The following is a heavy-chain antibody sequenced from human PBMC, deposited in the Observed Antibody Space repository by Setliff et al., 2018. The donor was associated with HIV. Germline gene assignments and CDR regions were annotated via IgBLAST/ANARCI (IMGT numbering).Heavy chain of an antibody. D-gene: IGHD6-13*01. CDR2: ISTYNGNT. V-gene: IGHV1-18*01. CDR1: GYTFTSYG. J-gene: IGHJ3*01. Sequence: ASVKVSCKASGYTFTSYGISWVRQAPGQGLEWVGWISTYNGNTNYAQKFQGRVTMTRDTSISTAYMELSRVKSDDTAVYYCARGSGYTRSWVPGGSWGQGTMVTVSS. CDR3: ARGSGYTRSWVPGGS.